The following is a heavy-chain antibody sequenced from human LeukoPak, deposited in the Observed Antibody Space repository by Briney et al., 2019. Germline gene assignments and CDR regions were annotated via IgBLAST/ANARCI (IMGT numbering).Heavy chain of an antibody. J-gene: IGHJ4*02. CDR1: GYTFTGYY. V-gene: IGHV1-2*02. CDR3: ARIGLTSDPFDY. CDR2: INPNSGGT. D-gene: IGHD3-9*01. Sequence: ASVKVSCKASGYTFTGYYMHWVRQAPGQGLEWMGWINPNSGGTNYAQKFQGRVAMTRDTSISTAYMELSRLRSDDTAVYYCARIGLTSDPFDYWGQGTLVTVSS.